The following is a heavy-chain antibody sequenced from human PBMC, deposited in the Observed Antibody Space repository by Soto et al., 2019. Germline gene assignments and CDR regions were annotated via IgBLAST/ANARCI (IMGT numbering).Heavy chain of an antibody. CDR1: GLTFSDYA. CDR2: ISASGGST. V-gene: IGHV3-23*01. Sequence: GGSLRLSCAASGLTFSDYAMRWVRQAPGPGLEWVSGISASGGSTYYADSVKGRFTISRDNSKNTVYLQMVRLRVEDTAVYYRVRQGLPGEGLLPLWDLNYRRQGTLVTVSS. J-gene: IGHJ4*02. CDR3: VRQGLPGEGLLPLWDLNY. D-gene: IGHD2-15*01.